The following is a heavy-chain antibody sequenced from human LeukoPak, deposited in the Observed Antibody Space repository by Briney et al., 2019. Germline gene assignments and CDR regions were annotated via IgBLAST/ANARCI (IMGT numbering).Heavy chain of an antibody. CDR2: IYHSGST. J-gene: IGHJ4*02. D-gene: IGHD1-26*01. CDR1: GYSIISGYY. V-gene: IGHV4-38-2*02. CDR3: ARVHNGNYYFDY. Sequence: PSETLSLTCTVSGYSIISGYYWGWIRQPPGNGLEWIGSIYHSGSTYYNPSLKSRVTISVDTSKKQFSLKLSSVTAADTAVYYCARVHNGNYYFDYWGQGTLVTVSS.